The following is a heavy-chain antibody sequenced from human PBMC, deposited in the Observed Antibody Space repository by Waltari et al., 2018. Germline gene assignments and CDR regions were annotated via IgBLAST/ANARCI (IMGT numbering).Heavy chain of an antibody. CDR3: TPTDFDV. CDR1: GFDFKNYA. CDR2: MSFDGSIK. Sequence: QMRLVESGGGVVQPGKSVRLLCTAAGFDFKNYAMHWVRQLPGRGFEWVAVMSFDGSIKYYADSVRGRFTISRDNSQNTLFLEMASLRREDTGLYYCTPTDFDVWGRGTLVTVSS. J-gene: IGHJ5*02. V-gene: IGHV3-30-3*01. D-gene: IGHD2-15*01.